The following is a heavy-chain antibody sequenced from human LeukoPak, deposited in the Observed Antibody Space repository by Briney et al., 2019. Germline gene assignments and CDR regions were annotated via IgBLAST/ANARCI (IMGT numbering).Heavy chain of an antibody. CDR2: ILNDGSNK. D-gene: IGHD3-10*01. V-gene: IGHV3-30*18. CDR1: GFTFRPYG. CDR3: AKRAGSGTFFFDY. Sequence: GGSLRLSCAASGFTFRPYGMHWVRQAPAKGLEWVALILNDGSNKFYADSVKGRFTISRDNSKNTLFLQMNSLRTEDTAVYYCAKRAGSGTFFFDYWGQGTLVTVSS. J-gene: IGHJ4*02.